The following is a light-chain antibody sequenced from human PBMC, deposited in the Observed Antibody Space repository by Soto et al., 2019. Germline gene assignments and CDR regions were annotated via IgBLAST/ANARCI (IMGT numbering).Light chain of an antibody. J-gene: IGLJ3*02. CDR2: GNS. Sequence: SVLTQPPSVSGAPGQRVTISCTGSSSNIGAGYDVHWYQQLPGTAPKLLIYGNSNRPSGVPDRFSGSKSGTSASLALTGLRAEDEADYYCQSYDSSLSGWVFGGGTKLTVL. CDR1: SSNIGAGYD. V-gene: IGLV1-40*01. CDR3: QSYDSSLSGWV.